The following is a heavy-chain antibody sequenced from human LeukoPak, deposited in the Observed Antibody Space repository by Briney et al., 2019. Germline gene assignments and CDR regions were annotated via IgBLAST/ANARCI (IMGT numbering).Heavy chain of an antibody. CDR2: ISGSGGRT. CDR3: AKDPANWGTLPQIYFDY. Sequence: PGGSLRLSCAASGFSFSTYAMSWVRQAPGKGLEWVSSISGSGGRTYYTDSVKGRFTISRDNSKNTLYLQMNSLRADDTAVYYCAKDPANWGTLPQIYFDYWGQGTLVTVSS. J-gene: IGHJ4*02. D-gene: IGHD7-27*01. CDR1: GFSFSTYA. V-gene: IGHV3-23*01.